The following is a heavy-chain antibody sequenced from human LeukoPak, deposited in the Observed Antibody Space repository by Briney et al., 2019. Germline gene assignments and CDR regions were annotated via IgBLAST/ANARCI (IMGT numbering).Heavy chain of an antibody. V-gene: IGHV1-2*02. Sequence: ASVKVSCKASGFTFTGYYMHWVRQAPGQGLEWMGWINPNSGGTNYAQKFQGRVTMTRDTSITTAYMELTSLRSDDTAVYYCAREADTMMVDFAFDIWGQGTMVTVSS. CDR3: AREADTMMVDFAFDI. CDR1: GFTFTGYY. J-gene: IGHJ3*02. D-gene: IGHD3-22*01. CDR2: INPNSGGT.